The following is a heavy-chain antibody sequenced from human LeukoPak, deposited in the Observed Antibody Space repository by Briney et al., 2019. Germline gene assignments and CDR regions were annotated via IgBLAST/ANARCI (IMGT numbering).Heavy chain of an antibody. V-gene: IGHV3-48*03. J-gene: IGHJ4*02. CDR3: AGPPPYSYGPNPLDY. Sequence: GGSLRLSCAASGFTFSSYEMNWVRQAPGKGLEWVSYISSSGSTIYYADSVKGRFTISRDNAKNSLYLQMNSLRAEDTAVYYCAGPPPYSYGPNPLDYWGQGTLVTVSS. D-gene: IGHD5-18*01. CDR2: ISSSGSTI. CDR1: GFTFSSYE.